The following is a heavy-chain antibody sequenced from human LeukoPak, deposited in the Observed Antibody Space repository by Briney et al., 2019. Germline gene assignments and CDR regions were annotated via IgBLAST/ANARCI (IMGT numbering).Heavy chain of an antibody. D-gene: IGHD6-13*01. CDR3: ARGSTYSSSWGYFDY. V-gene: IGHV4-38-2*02. J-gene: IGHJ4*02. CDR1: GYSISSGYY. CDR2: IYHSGST. Sequence: SETLSLTCTVSGYSISSGYYWGWIRQPPGKGLEWIGSIYHSGSTYYNPSLKGRVTISVDTSKNQFSLKLSSVTAADTAVYYCARGSTYSSSWGYFDYWGQGTLVTVSS.